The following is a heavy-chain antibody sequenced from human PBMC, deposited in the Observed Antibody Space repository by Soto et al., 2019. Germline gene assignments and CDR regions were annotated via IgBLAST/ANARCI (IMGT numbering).Heavy chain of an antibody. D-gene: IGHD4-17*01. CDR3: AKDYDYGDSLPFDY. CDR2: IVGIGDTS. V-gene: IGHV3-23*01. CDR1: GFNFRNYG. J-gene: IGHJ4*02. Sequence: EVQLLEAGGGLVHPGGSLRLSCAASGFNFRNYGMSWVRQAPGKGLEWLSAIVGIGDTSYYADSVRGRFTISRDNFKNSLYLQLNDLGAEDASIYYCAKDYDYGDSLPFDYCGQGTLVTVSS.